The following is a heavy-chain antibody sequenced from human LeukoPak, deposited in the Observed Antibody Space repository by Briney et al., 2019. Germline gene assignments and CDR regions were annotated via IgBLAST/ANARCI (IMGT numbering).Heavy chain of an antibody. J-gene: IGHJ4*02. Sequence: GGSLRLSCAASGFTFSTYAMSWVRQAPGKGLEWVSALSGSGDSTYYADSVKGRFTISRDNAKNSLYLQMNGLRAEDTAVYYCAREDWFHFDYWGQGTLVTVSS. V-gene: IGHV3-23*01. CDR1: GFTFSTYA. D-gene: IGHD3-10*01. CDR2: LSGSGDST. CDR3: AREDWFHFDY.